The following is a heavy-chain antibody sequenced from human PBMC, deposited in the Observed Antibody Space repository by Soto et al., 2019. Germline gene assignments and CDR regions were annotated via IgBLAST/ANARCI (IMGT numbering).Heavy chain of an antibody. CDR1: GYSFTSYW. V-gene: IGHV5-51*01. CDR2: IYPGDSDT. Sequence: GESLKISCKGSGYSFTSYWIGWVRQMPGKGLEWMGIIYPGDSDTRYSPSFQGQVTISADKSISTAYLQWSSLKASDTAMYYCARQPFTLGYCSGGSCDTYYGMDVWGQGTTVTVSS. CDR3: ARQPFTLGYCSGGSCDTYYGMDV. D-gene: IGHD2-15*01. J-gene: IGHJ6*02.